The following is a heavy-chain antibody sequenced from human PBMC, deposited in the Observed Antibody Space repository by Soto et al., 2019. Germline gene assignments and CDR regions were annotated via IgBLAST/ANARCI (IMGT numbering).Heavy chain of an antibody. D-gene: IGHD3-16*01. Sequence: ISPNPTFADGCVSRDCYYWCSMHQTPGKGLEWIGYIYYSGSPYYNPSLKIRVTISVDTSKNQFPLKLSSVTAAVTAFFYCAKGGTGDVRSFWALRGNGTTVPVSP. J-gene: IGHJ6*04. CDR1: DGCVSRDCYY. CDR3: AKGGTGDVRSFWAL. V-gene: IGHV4-31*03. CDR2: IYYSGSP.